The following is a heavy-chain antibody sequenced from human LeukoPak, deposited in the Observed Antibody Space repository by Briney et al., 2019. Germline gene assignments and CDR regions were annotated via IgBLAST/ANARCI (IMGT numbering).Heavy chain of an antibody. Sequence: ASETLSLTCTVSGASISSYYWTWIQQPPGKGLECIGYIYYSGNTNYNPSLKSRVTISVDMSKNQLSLKLSSVTAADTAVYYCATGFNWFDPWGQGTLVTVSS. CDR2: IYYSGNT. CDR1: GASISSYY. J-gene: IGHJ5*02. V-gene: IGHV4-59*01. CDR3: ATGFNWFDP.